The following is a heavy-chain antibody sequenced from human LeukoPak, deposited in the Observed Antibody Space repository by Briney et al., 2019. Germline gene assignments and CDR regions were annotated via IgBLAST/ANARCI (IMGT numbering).Heavy chain of an antibody. J-gene: IGHJ4*02. CDR2: MNPNSGAT. CDR3: ARGDGSSWYEY. D-gene: IGHD6-13*01. V-gene: IGHV1-2*02. CDR1: VYTFTGNF. Sequence: ASVTVSCKASVYTFTGNFMHWVRQAPGQGLEWMGWMNPNSGATSYAQRFQGRVTMTRDTSISAAYMELRSLRYDDTAVYYCARGDGSSWYEYWGQGTMVTVSS.